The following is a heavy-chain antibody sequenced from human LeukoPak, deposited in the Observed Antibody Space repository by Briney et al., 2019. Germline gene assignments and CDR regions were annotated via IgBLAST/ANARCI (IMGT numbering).Heavy chain of an antibody. V-gene: IGHV3-30*04. CDR3: ARDQGYCSSTSCWSWFDP. CDR2: ISCDGSNK. D-gene: IGHD2-2*01. CDR1: GFTFSSYA. Sequence: PGRSVRFSCAASGFTFSSYAMHWVRQAPGKGLEWVAVISCDGSNKYYADSVKGRFTISRDNSKNTLYLQMNSLRAEDTAVYYCARDQGYCSSTSCWSWFDPWGQGTLVTVSS. J-gene: IGHJ5*02.